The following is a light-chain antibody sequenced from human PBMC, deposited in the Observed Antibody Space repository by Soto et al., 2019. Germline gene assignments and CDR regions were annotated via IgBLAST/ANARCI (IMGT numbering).Light chain of an antibody. J-gene: IGKJ2*02. V-gene: IGKV1-9*01. CDR1: QDIHRY. CDR3: QQLNIYGT. CDR2: AAS. Sequence: DTHLTHLPSFLSAFIVDRATITYRPSQDIHRYLAWYHQKPGKAPKLLIYAASILQSGVPSRFSGSGSGTEFTLTISSLQPEDFATYYCQQLNIYGTFGQGTKVDIK.